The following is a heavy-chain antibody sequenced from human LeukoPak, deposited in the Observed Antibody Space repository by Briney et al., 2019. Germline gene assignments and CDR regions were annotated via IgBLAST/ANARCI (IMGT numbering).Heavy chain of an antibody. V-gene: IGHV1-2*02. D-gene: IGHD1-26*01. CDR3: ARLEATTYDS. Sequence: ASVKVSCKASGYTFIGYFMHWVRQAPGQGLEWMGWINPNSGDTNYAQKFQGRVAMTRDTSISTAYMELNRLRSDDTAVYFCARLEATTYDSWGQGTLVTVSS. CDR2: INPNSGDT. CDR1: GYTFIGYF. J-gene: IGHJ4*02.